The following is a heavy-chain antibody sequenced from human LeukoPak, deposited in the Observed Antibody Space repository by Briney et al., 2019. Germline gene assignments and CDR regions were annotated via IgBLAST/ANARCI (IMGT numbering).Heavy chain of an antibody. CDR3: AKDHCGGDCYYVDI. CDR1: GFTFSSYG. J-gene: IGHJ3*02. V-gene: IGHV3-30*18. D-gene: IGHD2-21*02. CDR2: ISYDGSNK. Sequence: GGSLRLSCAASGFTFSSYGMHWVHQAPGKGLEWVAVISYDGSNKYYADSVKGRFTISRDNSKNTLYLQMNSLRAEDTAVYYCAKDHCGGDCYYVDIWGRGTVVTVSS.